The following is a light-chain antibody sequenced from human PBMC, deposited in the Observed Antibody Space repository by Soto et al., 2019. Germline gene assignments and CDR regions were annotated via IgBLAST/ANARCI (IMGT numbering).Light chain of an antibody. V-gene: IGKV1-5*01. CDR1: QSITSW. CDR2: DAS. J-gene: IGKJ3*01. CDR3: QQYNSYPFT. Sequence: DIQMTLSPSTLSASVGDRVTVTCRASQSITSWLAWYQQKPGKAPKLLIYDASRLETEVPSRFSGRGSGTEFTLTISCLQPDDFSTYYCQQYNSYPFTFGPGTTVDI.